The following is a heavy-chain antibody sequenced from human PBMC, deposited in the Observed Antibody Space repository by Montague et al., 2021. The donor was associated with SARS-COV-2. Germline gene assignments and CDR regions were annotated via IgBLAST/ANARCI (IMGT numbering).Heavy chain of an antibody. CDR2: IYYSGST. CDR1: GGSISRYY. D-gene: IGHD3-9*01. J-gene: IGHJ4*02. Sequence: SETLSLTCTVSGGSISRYYWNWIRQPPGKGLEWIGYIYYSGSTNYNPSLKSRVTISVDTSKNQFSLKLSSVTAADTAVYYCARSRENYNSLTGYPYCFDYWGQGTLVTVSS. V-gene: IGHV4-59*01. CDR3: ARSRENYNSLTGYPYCFDY.